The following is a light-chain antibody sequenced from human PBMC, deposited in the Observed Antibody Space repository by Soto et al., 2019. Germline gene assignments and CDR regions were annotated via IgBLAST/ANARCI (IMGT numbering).Light chain of an antibody. CDR2: DAS. V-gene: IGKV3-11*01. CDR1: QSVSSY. J-gene: IGKJ1*01. Sequence: EIVLTQSPATLSLSPGERATLSCRASQSVSSYLAWYQQKTGQAPRLLIYDASSRATGIPARFSGSGSGTDFTLTISIREPENFAVYYCQQRSDWPGTFGQGTTVEIK. CDR3: QQRSDWPGT.